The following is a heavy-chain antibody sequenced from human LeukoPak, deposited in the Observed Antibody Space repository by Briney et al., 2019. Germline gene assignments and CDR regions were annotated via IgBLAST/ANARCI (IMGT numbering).Heavy chain of an antibody. V-gene: IGHV3-23*01. CDR2: ISGDGVTT. Sequence: TGGSVGVSRLVAGLTFRNCAMIWVGQAPLKGLEWVSAISGDGVTTYYADSVKGRFTISRDNSKNTLYLQMNSLRAQDTAVYYCAKDRDIVVVPAALEFWGQGTLVTVSS. J-gene: IGHJ4*02. CDR1: GLTFRNCA. D-gene: IGHD2-2*01. CDR3: AKDRDIVVVPAALEF.